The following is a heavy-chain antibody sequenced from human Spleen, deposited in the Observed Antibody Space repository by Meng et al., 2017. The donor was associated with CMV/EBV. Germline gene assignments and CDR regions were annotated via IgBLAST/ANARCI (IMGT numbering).Heavy chain of an antibody. CDR1: FTAYY. D-gene: IGHD1-26*01. J-gene: IGHJ5*02. CDR2: NKPNRGGT. V-gene: IGHV1-2*02. Sequence: FTAYYRNWVRQRRGEGVEWMGRNKPNRGGTNEAKKFRGRVNMTRETSISTAYMELRRLRYDDTAVYYCAKGGREIGGSYYGLAWFDPWGQGTLVTVSS. CDR3: AKGGREIGGSYYGLAWFDP.